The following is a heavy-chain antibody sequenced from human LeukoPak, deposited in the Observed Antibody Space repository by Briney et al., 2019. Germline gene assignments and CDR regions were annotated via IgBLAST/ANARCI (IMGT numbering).Heavy chain of an antibody. CDR3: AREGTMDYFDY. D-gene: IGHD3-10*01. CDR2: IWYDGSNK. CDR1: GFTFSSYG. V-gene: IGHV3-33*01. Sequence: GRSLRLSCAASGFTFSSYGMHWVRQAPGKGLEWVAVIWYDGSNKYYADSVKGRFTISRDNSKNTLYLQMNSLRAEDTAVYYCAREGTMDYFDYWGQGTLVTVSS. J-gene: IGHJ4*02.